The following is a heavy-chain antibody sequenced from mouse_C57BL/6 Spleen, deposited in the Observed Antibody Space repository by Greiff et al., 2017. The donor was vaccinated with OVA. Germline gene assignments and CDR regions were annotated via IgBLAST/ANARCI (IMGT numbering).Heavy chain of an antibody. CDR3: ARAWDEGAWFAY. J-gene: IGHJ3*01. Sequence: VQLQQPGAELVKPGASVKLSCKASGYTFTSYWMQWVKQGPGQGLEWIGEIDPSDSYTNYNQKFKGKDTLAVDTASSTAYRQLSSLTSEDSAVYYCARAWDEGAWFAYWGQGTLVTVSA. CDR1: GYTFTSYW. V-gene: IGHV1-50*01. D-gene: IGHD4-1*01. CDR2: IDPSDSYT.